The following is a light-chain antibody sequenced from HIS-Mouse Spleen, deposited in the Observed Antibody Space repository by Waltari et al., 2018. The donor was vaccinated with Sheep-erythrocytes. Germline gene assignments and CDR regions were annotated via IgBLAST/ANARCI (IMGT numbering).Light chain of an antibody. CDR1: SSDVGGYNY. CDR3: SSYAGSNNYV. Sequence: LTQPRSVSGSPGQSVTISCTGTSSDVGGYNYVSWYQQHPGKAPKLMIYDVSKRPSGVPDRFSGSKSGNTASLTVSGLQAEDEADYYCSSYAGSNNYVFGTGTKVTVL. V-gene: IGLV2-11*01. CDR2: DVS. J-gene: IGLJ1*01.